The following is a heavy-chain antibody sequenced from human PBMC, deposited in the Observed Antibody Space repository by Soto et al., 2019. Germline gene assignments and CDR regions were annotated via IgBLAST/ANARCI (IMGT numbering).Heavy chain of an antibody. CDR3: ARGSPRRRFLEWLLYEDFDY. CDR2: INPNSGGT. D-gene: IGHD3-3*01. Sequence: ASVKVSGKASGYTFTGYYMHWVRQAPGQGLEWMGWINPNSGGTNYAQKFQGRVTMTRDTSISTAYMELSRLRSDDTAVYYCARGSPRRRFLEWLLYEDFDYWGQGTLVTVSS. V-gene: IGHV1-2*02. CDR1: GYTFTGYY. J-gene: IGHJ4*02.